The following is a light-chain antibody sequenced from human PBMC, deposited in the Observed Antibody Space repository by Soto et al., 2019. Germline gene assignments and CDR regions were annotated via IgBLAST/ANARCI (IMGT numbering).Light chain of an antibody. Sequence: QSALTQPASVSGSPGQSITISCTGTSSDVGGYNYVSWYQQHPGTAPKLMIFDVSNRPSGVSNRFSGSKSGNTASLTISGLQAEDEADYYCSSYTSSSTPPFGGGTQLTVL. CDR2: DVS. J-gene: IGLJ2*01. V-gene: IGLV2-14*01. CDR3: SSYTSSSTPP. CDR1: SSDVGGYNY.